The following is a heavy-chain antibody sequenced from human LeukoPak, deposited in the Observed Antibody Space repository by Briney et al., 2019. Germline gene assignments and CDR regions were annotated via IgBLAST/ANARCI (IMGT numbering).Heavy chain of an antibody. V-gene: IGHV1-69*01. CDR2: IIPIFGTA. D-gene: IGHD5-24*01. CDR1: GGTYSSYA. J-gene: IGHJ4*02. CDR3: ARGREEMATTGDFDY. Sequence: ASVKVSCKASGGTYSSYAISWVRQAPGQGLEWMGGIIPIFGTANYAQKFQGRVTITADESTSTAYMELSSLRSEDTAVYYCARGREEMATTGDFDYWGQGTLVTVSS.